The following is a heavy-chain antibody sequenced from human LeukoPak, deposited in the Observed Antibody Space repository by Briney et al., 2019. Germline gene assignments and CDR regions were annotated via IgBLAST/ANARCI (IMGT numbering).Heavy chain of an antibody. Sequence: PGRSLRLSCAASGFTFSSYGMHWVHQAPGKGLEWVAVISYDGSNKYYADSVKGRFTISRDNSKNTLYLQMNSLRAEDTAVYYCAKGMRSGWDFVDYWGQGTLVTVSS. CDR3: AKGMRSGWDFVDY. CDR1: GFTFSSYG. J-gene: IGHJ4*02. D-gene: IGHD6-19*01. V-gene: IGHV3-30*18. CDR2: ISYDGSNK.